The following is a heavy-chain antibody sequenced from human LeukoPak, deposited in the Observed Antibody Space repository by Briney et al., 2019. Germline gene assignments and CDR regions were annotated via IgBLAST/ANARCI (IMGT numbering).Heavy chain of an antibody. CDR1: GGSFSGYC. CDR3: ASKNY. Sequence: SETLSLTCAVYGGSFSGYCWSWIRQPPGKGLEWIGEINHSGSTNYNPSLKSRVTISVDTSKNQFSLKLSSVTAADTAVYYCASKNYWGQGTLVTVSS. CDR2: INHSGST. J-gene: IGHJ4*02. V-gene: IGHV4-34*01.